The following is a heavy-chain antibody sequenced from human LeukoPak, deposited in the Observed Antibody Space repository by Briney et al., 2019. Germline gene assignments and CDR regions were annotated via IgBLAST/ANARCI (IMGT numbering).Heavy chain of an antibody. J-gene: IGHJ6*03. V-gene: IGHV4-59*01. D-gene: IGHD3-10*01. CDR2: IYYSGST. CDR1: GGSISSYY. Sequence: SETLSLTCTVSGGSISSYYWSWIRQPPGKGLEWIGYIYYSGSTNYNPSLKSRVTISVDTSKNQFSLKLSSVTAADTAVYYCARVGRGTMVRGVNLYYYYMDVWGKGTTVTISS. CDR3: ARVGRGTMVRGVNLYYYYMDV.